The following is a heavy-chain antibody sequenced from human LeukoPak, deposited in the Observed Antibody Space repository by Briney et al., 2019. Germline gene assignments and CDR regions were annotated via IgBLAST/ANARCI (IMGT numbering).Heavy chain of an antibody. CDR3: ARQGKDGYFDY. V-gene: IGHV4-39*01. CDR1: GGSISSSSYY. D-gene: IGHD5-24*01. CDR2: IYYSGST. J-gene: IGHJ4*02. Sequence: SETLSLTCTVSGGSISSSSYYWGWIRQPPGKGLEWIGSIYYSGSTYYNPSLKSRVTISVDTSKNQFSLKLSSVTAADTAVYYCARQGKDGYFDYWGQGTPVTVSS.